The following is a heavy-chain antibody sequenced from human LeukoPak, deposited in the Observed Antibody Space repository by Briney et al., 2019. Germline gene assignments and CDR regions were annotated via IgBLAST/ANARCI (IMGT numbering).Heavy chain of an antibody. V-gene: IGHV4-59*01. D-gene: IGHD4-17*01. J-gene: IGHJ2*01. CDR2: IYYSEST. CDR3: ARALYGDHGCYYYL. CDR1: TGPITCYH. Sequence: SETLSLTCTLSTGPITCYHWMCLPQPPGQALECIGHIYYSESTNYHPSPESPITISEDPSKNHYSLKLSSVTAPDPAVYYRARALYGDHGCYYYLWGRGALVTVSS.